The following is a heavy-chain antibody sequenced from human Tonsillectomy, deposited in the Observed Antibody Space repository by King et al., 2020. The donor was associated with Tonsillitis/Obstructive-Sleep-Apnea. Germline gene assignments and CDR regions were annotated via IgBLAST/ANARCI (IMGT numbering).Heavy chain of an antibody. CDR2: ISGSGGST. CDR3: AKESDSSGYSPSNYYYMDV. Sequence: VQLVESGGGLVQPGGSLRLSCVASGFTFSIYAMTWVRQAPGKGLEWVSLISGSGGSTYYADSVKGRFTISRDNSTNTLYLKMNSLSVEDTAVSYCAKESDSSGYSPSNYYYMDVWGKGTTVTVSS. CDR1: GFTFSIYA. V-gene: IGHV3-23*04. J-gene: IGHJ6*03. D-gene: IGHD3-22*01.